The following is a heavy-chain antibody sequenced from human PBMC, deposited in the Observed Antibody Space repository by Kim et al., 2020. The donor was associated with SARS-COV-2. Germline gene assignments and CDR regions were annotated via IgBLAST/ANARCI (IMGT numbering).Heavy chain of an antibody. J-gene: IGHJ6*02. V-gene: IGHV3-49*02. D-gene: IGHD6-19*01. CDR3: ARDVRIAVGGYYYGMDV. Sequence: KGRFTISSDDSKSITYLQMNSLRAEDTAVYYCARDVRIAVGGYYYGMDVWGQGTTVTVSS.